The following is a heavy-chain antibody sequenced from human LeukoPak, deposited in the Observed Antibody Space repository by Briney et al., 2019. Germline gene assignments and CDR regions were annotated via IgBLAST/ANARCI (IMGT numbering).Heavy chain of an antibody. V-gene: IGHV3-66*01. Sequence: GGSLRLSCAASGFTVSSNYMTWVRQAPGKGLEWVSVIYSGGSTYYADSVKGRFTLSRDNSKNTLFPQMNSLRAEDTAVYYCAREPQGDSSGYDAFDIRGQGTMVTVSS. CDR2: IYSGGST. CDR3: AREPQGDSSGYDAFDI. CDR1: GFTVSSNY. J-gene: IGHJ3*02. D-gene: IGHD3-22*01.